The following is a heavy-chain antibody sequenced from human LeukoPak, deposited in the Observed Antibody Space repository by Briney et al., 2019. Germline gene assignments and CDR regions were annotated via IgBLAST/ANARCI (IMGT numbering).Heavy chain of an antibody. J-gene: IGHJ4*02. Sequence: PSETLSLTCTVSGGSISSYYWSWIRQPAGKGLEWIGRIYTSGSTNYNPSLKSRVTMSVDTSKNQFSLRLSSVTAADTAVYYCARDTAMAQDYYFDYWGQGTLVTVSS. D-gene: IGHD5-18*01. CDR1: GGSISSYY. V-gene: IGHV4-4*07. CDR3: ARDTAMAQDYYFDY. CDR2: IYTSGST.